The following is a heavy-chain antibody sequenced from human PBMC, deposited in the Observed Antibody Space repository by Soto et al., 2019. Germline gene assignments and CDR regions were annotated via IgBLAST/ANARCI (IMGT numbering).Heavy chain of an antibody. V-gene: IGHV3-30*18. CDR1: GFTFSNYD. CDR3: AKVSTYYYDSSAYFDY. D-gene: IGHD3-22*01. CDR2: ISYDGSNK. Sequence: QVQLVESGGGVVQPGRSLRLSCAASGFTFSNYDMHWVRQAPGKGLERVAVISYDGSNKYYADSVKGRFTISRDNSKNTVYLQMNSLRAEDTAVYYCAKVSTYYYDSSAYFDYWGQGTLVTVSS. J-gene: IGHJ4*02.